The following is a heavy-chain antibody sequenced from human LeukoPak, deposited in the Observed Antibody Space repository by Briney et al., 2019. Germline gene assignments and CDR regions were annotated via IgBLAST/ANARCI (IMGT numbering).Heavy chain of an antibody. D-gene: IGHD5-18*01. CDR1: GGTFSSYA. V-gene: IGHV1-69*05. J-gene: IGHJ6*03. CDR2: IIPIFGTA. CDR3: ARRGHSLGLRYYYYYMDV. Sequence: SVKVSCKASGGTFSSYAISWVRQAPGQGLEWMGGIIPIFGTANYAQKFQGRVTITTDESTSTAYMELSSLRSEDTAVYYCARRGHSLGLRYYYYYMDVWGKGTTVTVSS.